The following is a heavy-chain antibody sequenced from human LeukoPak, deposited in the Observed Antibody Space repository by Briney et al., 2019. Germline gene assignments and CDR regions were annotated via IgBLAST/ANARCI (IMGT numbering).Heavy chain of an antibody. CDR2: ISSSSSYI. Sequence: GGSLRLSCAASGFTFSSYSMNWVRQAPGKGLEWVSSISSSSSYIYYADSVKGRFTISRDNAKNSPYLQMNSLRAEDTAVYYCATVYSSSPLRPMHVWGQGTTVTVSS. D-gene: IGHD2-2*01. CDR3: ATVYSSSPLRPMHV. V-gene: IGHV3-21*01. J-gene: IGHJ6*01. CDR1: GFTFSSYS.